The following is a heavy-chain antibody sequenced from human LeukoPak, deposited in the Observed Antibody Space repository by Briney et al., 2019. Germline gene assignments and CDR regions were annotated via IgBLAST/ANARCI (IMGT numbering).Heavy chain of an antibody. CDR2: IKPDGSEK. CDR3: VRVTWTGVAY. J-gene: IGHJ4*02. Sequence: GGSLRLSCAASGFTFSTYWMSWVRQAPGKGLEWVADIKPDGSEKYYVGSVKGRFTISRDNAKNSLYLQMNSLRAEDTAVYYCVRVTWTGVAYWGQGTLVTVSS. V-gene: IGHV3-7*01. D-gene: IGHD3/OR15-3a*01. CDR1: GFTFSTYW.